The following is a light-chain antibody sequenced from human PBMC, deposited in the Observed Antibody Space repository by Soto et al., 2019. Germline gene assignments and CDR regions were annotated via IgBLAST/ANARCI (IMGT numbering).Light chain of an antibody. CDR3: ETWDSNTQV. J-gene: IGLJ3*02. CDR2: LEGSGSY. Sequence: QSVLTQSSSASASLGSSVKLTCTLSSGHSSYIIAWHQQQPGKAPRYLMKLEGSGSYNTGSGVPDRFSGSSSVADRYLTISQLQFEDEAAYYCETWDSNTQVFGGGTKLTVL. V-gene: IGLV4-60*02. CDR1: SGHSSYI.